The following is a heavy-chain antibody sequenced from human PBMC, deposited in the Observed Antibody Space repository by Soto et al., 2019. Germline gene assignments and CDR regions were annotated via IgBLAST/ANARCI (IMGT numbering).Heavy chain of an antibody. CDR3: TIGSWSAETVDI. CDR1: GGTFSTYT. D-gene: IGHD6-13*01. Sequence: QVQLVQSGAEVKKPGSSVKVSCKASGGTFSTYTIIWVRQAPGQGLEWMGRILPMLDITNSAQRFQGRVTIPADKSTSTAYLELSSLRSEDTAVYYCTIGSWSAETVDIWGRGTMVTVSS. CDR2: ILPMLDIT. V-gene: IGHV1-69*02. J-gene: IGHJ3*02.